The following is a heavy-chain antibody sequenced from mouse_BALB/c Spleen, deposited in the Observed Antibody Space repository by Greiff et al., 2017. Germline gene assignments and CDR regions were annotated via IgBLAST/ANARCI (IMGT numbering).Heavy chain of an antibody. D-gene: IGHD1-1*01. CDR3: ARGALRY. V-gene: IGHV3-2*02. CDR2: ISYSGST. J-gene: IGHJ2*01. CDR1: GYSITSDYA. Sequence: EVKLVESGPGLVKPSQSLSLTCTVTGYSITSDYAWNWIRQFPGNKLEWMGYISYSGSTSYNPSLKSRISITRDTSKNQFFLQLNSVTTEDTATYYCARGALRYWGQGTTLTVSS.